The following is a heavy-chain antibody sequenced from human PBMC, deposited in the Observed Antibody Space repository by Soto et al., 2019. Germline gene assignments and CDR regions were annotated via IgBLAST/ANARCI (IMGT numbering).Heavy chain of an antibody. D-gene: IGHD3-9*01. CDR2: IYYSGST. J-gene: IGHJ3*02. Sequence: PSETLSLTCTVSGGSISSYYWSWIRQPPGKGLEWIGYIYYSGSTNYNPSLKSRVTISVDTSKSQFSLKLSSVTAADTAVYYCARVPGTYYDILTGYLPTDAFDIWGQGTMVTVSS. CDR1: GGSISSYY. V-gene: IGHV4-59*01. CDR3: ARVPGTYYDILTGYLPTDAFDI.